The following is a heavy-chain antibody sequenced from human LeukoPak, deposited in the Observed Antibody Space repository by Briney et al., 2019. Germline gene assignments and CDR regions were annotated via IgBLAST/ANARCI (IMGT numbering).Heavy chain of an antibody. CDR1: GGSFSGYY. V-gene: IGHV4-34*01. CDR3: ARESDTAMVIGIDY. Sequence: SETLSLTCAVYGGSFSGYYWSWIRQPPGKGLEWIGEINHSGSTNYNPSLKSRVTISVDTSKNQFSLKLSSVTAADTAVYYCARESDTAMVIGIDYWGQGTLVTVSS. CDR2: INHSGST. D-gene: IGHD5-18*01. J-gene: IGHJ4*02.